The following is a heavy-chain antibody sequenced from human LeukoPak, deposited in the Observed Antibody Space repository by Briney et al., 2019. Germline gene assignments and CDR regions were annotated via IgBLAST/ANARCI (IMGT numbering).Heavy chain of an antibody. CDR2: IKQDESEK. CDR1: GFTFSNYW. V-gene: IGHV3-7*01. D-gene: IGHD2-2*01. J-gene: IGHJ4*02. CDR3: ARALDSSSSRYQAFEE. Sequence: GGSLRLSYSASGFTFSNYWMSWVRQAPGKGLEWVATIKQDESEKYYVDSVKGRFTISRDNAKSSLYLQMNSLRAEDTAVYYCARALDSSSSRYQAFEEWGQGTLVIVSS.